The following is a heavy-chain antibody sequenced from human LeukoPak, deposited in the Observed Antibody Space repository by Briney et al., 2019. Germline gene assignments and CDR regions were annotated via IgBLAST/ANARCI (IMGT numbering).Heavy chain of an antibody. CDR2: IYDSGST. J-gene: IGHJ4*02. CDR1: GGSIRSSYYY. CDR3: ARGAPYYAPFDY. Sequence: SETLSLTCTVSGGSIRSSYYYWGWIRQPPGKGLEWIGSIYDSGSTYYNPSLKSRVTISVDTSKNQFSLKLNSVTAADTAVYYCARGAPYYAPFDYWGQGTLVTVSS. V-gene: IGHV4-39*01. D-gene: IGHD3-10*01.